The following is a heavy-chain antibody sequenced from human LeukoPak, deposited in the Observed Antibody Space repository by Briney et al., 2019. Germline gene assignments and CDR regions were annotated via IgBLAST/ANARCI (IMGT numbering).Heavy chain of an antibody. Sequence: PSDTLSLTCTVSGGPLSSYYWRWIRQPPGKGLVWIGYISYSGNTSYNPSLKSRVTISVDTSKNQFSLKLSSVTAADTAVYYCARQGGYIAPLALWGQGTLVTVSS. CDR1: GGPLSSYY. J-gene: IGHJ4*02. V-gene: IGHV4-59*08. D-gene: IGHD6-13*01. CDR3: ARQGGYIAPLAL. CDR2: ISYSGNT.